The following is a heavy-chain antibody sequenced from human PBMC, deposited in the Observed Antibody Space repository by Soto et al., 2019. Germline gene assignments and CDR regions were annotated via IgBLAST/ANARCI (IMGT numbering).Heavy chain of an antibody. CDR2: INHSGST. D-gene: IGHD4-17*01. CDR1: GGPFSGYY. J-gene: IGHJ4*02. CDR3: ASHAVTYGGKYYFDY. V-gene: IGHV4-34*01. Sequence: PSETLSLTCAVYGGPFSGYYWSWIRQPPGKGLEWIGEINHSGSTNYNPSLKSRVTISVDTSKNQFSLKLSSVTAADTAVYYCASHAVTYGGKYYFDYWGQGTLVTVSS.